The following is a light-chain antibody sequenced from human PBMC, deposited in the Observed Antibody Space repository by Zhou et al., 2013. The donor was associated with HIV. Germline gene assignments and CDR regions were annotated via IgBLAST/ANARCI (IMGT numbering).Light chain of an antibody. V-gene: IGKV1-8*01. CDR1: EDISTY. CDR2: AAS. Sequence: AIRVTQSPSSLSASTGDRVTITCRASEDISTYLAWYQQKSGKAPKILMYAASTLQSAVPSRFSGSGSGTDFTLTINCLQSEDFATYFCQQYYSYPWTFGQGP. J-gene: IGKJ1*01. CDR3: QQYYSYPWT.